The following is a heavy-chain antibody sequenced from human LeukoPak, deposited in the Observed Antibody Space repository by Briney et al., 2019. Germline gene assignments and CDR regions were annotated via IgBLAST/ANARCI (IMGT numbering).Heavy chain of an antibody. V-gene: IGHV3-7*01. CDR1: GFTFSSYW. CDR3: ARAQKYSYDAFDI. CDR2: INQDGSEK. J-gene: IGHJ3*02. D-gene: IGHD4-11*01. Sequence: GGSLRLSCAASGFTFSSYWMSWVRQAPGKGLEWVANINQDGSEKYYVDSVKGRFTISRDNAKNSLYLQMNSLSAEDTAVYYCARAQKYSYDAFDIWGRGTMVTVSS.